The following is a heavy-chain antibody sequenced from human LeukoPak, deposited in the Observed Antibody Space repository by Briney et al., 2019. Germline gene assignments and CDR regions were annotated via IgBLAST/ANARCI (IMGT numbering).Heavy chain of an antibody. D-gene: IGHD3-22*01. CDR2: IIPIFGTA. CDR1: GGTFSSYA. Sequence: SVKVSCKASGGTFSSYAISWVRQAPGQGLEWMGGIIPIFGTANYAQKFQGRVTITADESTSTAYMELSSLRSEDTAVYYCARSNRDDSSGYPDYWGQGTLVTVSS. J-gene: IGHJ4*02. CDR3: ARSNRDDSSGYPDY. V-gene: IGHV1-69*01.